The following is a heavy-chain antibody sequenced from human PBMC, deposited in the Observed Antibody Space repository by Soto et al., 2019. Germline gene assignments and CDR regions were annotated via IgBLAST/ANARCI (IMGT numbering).Heavy chain of an antibody. CDR2: IRTNTDGGTA. CDR1: GFTFSKAW. Sequence: VQLVESGGGLVQPGGSLRLSCAASGFTFSKAWMSWVRQAPGKGLEWIGRIRTNTDGGTADYAALMRGRFTISRDDSKTTLYLEINSLKTEDTAVYYCTTERYCSSDSCSGYWGQGTLVTVSS. J-gene: IGHJ4*02. V-gene: IGHV3-15*01. CDR3: TTERYCSSDSCSGY. D-gene: IGHD2-15*01.